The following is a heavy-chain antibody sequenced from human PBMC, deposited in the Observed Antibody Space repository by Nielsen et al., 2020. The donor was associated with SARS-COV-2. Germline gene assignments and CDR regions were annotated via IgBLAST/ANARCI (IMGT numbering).Heavy chain of an antibody. CDR3: AKDRYYYDSSGYYYSPYYYYGMDV. D-gene: IGHD3-22*01. J-gene: IGHJ6*02. Sequence: WVRQAPGQGLEWMGRINPNSGGTNYAQKFQGRVTMTRDTSISTAYMELSRLRSDDTAVYYCAKDRYYYDSSGYYYSPYYYYGMDVWGQGTTVTVSS. CDR2: INPNSGGT. V-gene: IGHV1-2*06.